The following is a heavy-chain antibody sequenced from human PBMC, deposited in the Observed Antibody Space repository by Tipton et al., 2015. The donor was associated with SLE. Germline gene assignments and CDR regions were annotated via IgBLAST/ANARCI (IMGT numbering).Heavy chain of an antibody. Sequence: TLSLTCSASGGSIDTGGSHWTWIRQNPGKGLELIGYIYYTGSTYYNPSLKSRLNMSIDTSRNQFSLNLSSVTAADTAVYYCAALRFAAPYGKFQHWGQGTLITVSS. CDR3: AALRFAAPYGKFQH. D-gene: IGHD4-17*01. CDR1: GGSIDTGGSH. V-gene: IGHV4-31*03. CDR2: IYYTGST. J-gene: IGHJ1*01.